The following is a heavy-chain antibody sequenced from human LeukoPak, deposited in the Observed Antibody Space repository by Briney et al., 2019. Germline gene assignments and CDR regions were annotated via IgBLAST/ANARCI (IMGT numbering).Heavy chain of an antibody. Sequence: GGSLRLSCAASGFTFSSRGFNWVRQAPGKGLEWVSSIGPTGTDRYYADSVRGQFTISRDNAKNSMYLQMDSLRDEDTAVYYCATETIGRHYDYWGQGTLLTVSS. D-gene: IGHD1-14*01. CDR3: ATETIGRHYDY. CDR2: IGPTGTDR. CDR1: GFTFSSRG. V-gene: IGHV3-21*01. J-gene: IGHJ4*02.